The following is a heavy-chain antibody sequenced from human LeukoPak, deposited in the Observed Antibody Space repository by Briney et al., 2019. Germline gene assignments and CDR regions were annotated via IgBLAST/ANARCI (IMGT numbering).Heavy chain of an antibody. Sequence: GASVKVSCKASGYTFTGYYMHWVRQAPGQGLEWMGWISAYNGNTNYAQKLQGRVTMTTDTSTSTAYMELRSLRSDDTAVYYCAREDEVGTDSVDYWGQGTLVTVSS. J-gene: IGHJ4*02. D-gene: IGHD1-26*01. CDR2: ISAYNGNT. V-gene: IGHV1-18*04. CDR1: GYTFTGYY. CDR3: AREDEVGTDSVDY.